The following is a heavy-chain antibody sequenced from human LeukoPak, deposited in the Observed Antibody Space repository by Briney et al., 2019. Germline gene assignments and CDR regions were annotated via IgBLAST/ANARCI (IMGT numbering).Heavy chain of an antibody. CDR2: IYTSGST. CDR3: ARDSPAGAAGTGDAFDI. Sequence: SETLSLTCTVSGGSISSYYWSWIRQPAGKGLEWIGRIYTSGSTNYNPSLKSRVTMSVDTSKNQFSLKLSSVTAADTAVYYCARDSPAGAAGTGDAFDIWGQGTMVTVSS. CDR1: GGSISSYY. D-gene: IGHD6-13*01. V-gene: IGHV4-4*07. J-gene: IGHJ3*02.